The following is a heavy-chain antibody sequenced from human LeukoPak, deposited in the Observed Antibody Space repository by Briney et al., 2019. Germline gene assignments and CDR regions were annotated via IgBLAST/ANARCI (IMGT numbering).Heavy chain of an antibody. CDR3: TRPGGAVSGTQFDY. V-gene: IGHV3-73*01. Sequence: GGSLRLSCAASGSTFSGAAMHWVRQASGKGLEWVGHIRSRSNNYATAYAASVKGRFTISRDDSKNTAYLQMNSLKTEDTAVYYCTRPGGAVSGTQFDYWGQGTLVTVSS. CDR2: IRSRSNNYAT. D-gene: IGHD6-19*01. J-gene: IGHJ4*02. CDR1: GSTFSGAA.